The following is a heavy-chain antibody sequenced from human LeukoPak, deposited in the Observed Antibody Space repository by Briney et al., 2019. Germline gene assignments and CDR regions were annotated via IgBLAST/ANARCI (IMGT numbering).Heavy chain of an antibody. CDR2: IYTSGST. V-gene: IGHV4-4*07. CDR3: ARESRGGSADCSSTSCYYYYYYYMDV. J-gene: IGHJ6*03. D-gene: IGHD2-2*01. Sequence: SETLSLTCTVSGGSISSYYWSWIRQPAGKGLEWIGRIYTSGSTNYNPSLKSRVTMSVDTSKNQFSLKLSSVTAADTAVYYCARESRGGSADCSSTSCYYYYYYYMDVWGKGTTVTVSS. CDR1: GGSISSYY.